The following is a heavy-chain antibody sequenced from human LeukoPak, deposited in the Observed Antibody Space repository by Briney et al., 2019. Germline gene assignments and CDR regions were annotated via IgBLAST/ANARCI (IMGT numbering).Heavy chain of an antibody. D-gene: IGHD1-26*01. V-gene: IGHV3-49*03. CDR1: GYTFGVYA. J-gene: IGHJ3*02. CDR3: TTETWELADAFDI. Sequence: GGSLRLSCSASGYTFGVYAMNWFRQAPGKGLEWVGFTRSKLYGGTIEYAASAKGRFIISRDDSKGIAYLQMNSLKAEDTAVYYCTTETWELADAFDIWGQGTMVTVSS. CDR2: TRSKLYGGTI.